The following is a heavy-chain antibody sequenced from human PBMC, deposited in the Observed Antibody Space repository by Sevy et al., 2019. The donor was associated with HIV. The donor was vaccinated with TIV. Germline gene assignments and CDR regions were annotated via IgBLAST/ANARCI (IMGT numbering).Heavy chain of an antibody. CDR2: ISSSSTI. CDR3: ARDLLGDYYYYYGMDV. V-gene: IGHV3-48*02. D-gene: IGHD7-27*01. Sequence: GGSLRLSCAASGFTFSSYSMNWVRQAPGKGLEWVSYISSSSTIYYADSVKGRFTISRDNAKNSLYLQMNSLRDEDTAVYYCARDLLGDYYYYYGMDVWGQGTTVTVSS. CDR1: GFTFSSYS. J-gene: IGHJ6*02.